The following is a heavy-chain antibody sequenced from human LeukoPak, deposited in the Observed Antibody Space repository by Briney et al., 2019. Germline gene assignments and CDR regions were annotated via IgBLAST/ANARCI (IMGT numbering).Heavy chain of an antibody. CDR2: IYPGDSDS. CDR1: GYSFTNYW. CDR3: ARPYGSADHLGFDY. D-gene: IGHD3-10*01. J-gene: IGHJ4*02. Sequence: GESLKISCKGSGYSFTNYWIGWVRQMPGKGLEWMGIIYPGDSDSRYSPSFQGQITISADKSITTAYLQWSSLKASDTAMYYCARPYGSADHLGFDYWGQGTLVTVSS. V-gene: IGHV5-51*01.